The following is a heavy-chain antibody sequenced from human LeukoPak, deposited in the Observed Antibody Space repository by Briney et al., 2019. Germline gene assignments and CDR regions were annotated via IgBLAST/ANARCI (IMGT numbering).Heavy chain of an antibody. CDR2: ISWNSGSI. V-gene: IGHV3-9*01. CDR1: GFTFYDYA. D-gene: IGHD6-19*01. Sequence: GRSLRLSCAASGFTFYDYAMHWVRHAPGKGLEWVSGISWNSGSIGYADSVKGRFTISRDNAKNSLYLQMNSLRAEDTALYYCAKTRGSGWYYFDYWGQGTLVTVSS. J-gene: IGHJ4*02. CDR3: AKTRGSGWYYFDY.